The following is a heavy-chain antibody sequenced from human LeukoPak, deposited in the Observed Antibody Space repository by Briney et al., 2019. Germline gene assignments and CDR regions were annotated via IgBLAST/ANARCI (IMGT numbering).Heavy chain of an antibody. Sequence: GGSLRLSCAASGFTFSSYAMHWVRQAPGKGLEWVAVISYDGSNKYYADSVKGRFTISRDNSKNTLYLQMNSLRAEDTAVYYCAKARSAAVGYYFDYWGQGTLVTVSS. CDR2: ISYDGSNK. J-gene: IGHJ4*02. V-gene: IGHV3-30-3*01. D-gene: IGHD6-13*01. CDR1: GFTFSSYA. CDR3: AKARSAAVGYYFDY.